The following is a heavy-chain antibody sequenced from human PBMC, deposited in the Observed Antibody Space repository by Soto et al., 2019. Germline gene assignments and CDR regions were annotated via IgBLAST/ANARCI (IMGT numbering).Heavy chain of an antibody. Sequence: QVQLVPSGAEVKKPGASVKVSCKASGYTFTSYGISLVRQAPGQGLEGMGWISAYNVNTNYAQKLQGRVTMTTDTSTSTAYMELRSLRADDTAVYYCARNPHCIQLWHNFDYWGQGTLVTVSS. D-gene: IGHD5-18*01. CDR1: GYTFTSYG. CDR3: ARNPHCIQLWHNFDY. J-gene: IGHJ4*02. CDR2: ISAYNVNT. V-gene: IGHV1-18*01.